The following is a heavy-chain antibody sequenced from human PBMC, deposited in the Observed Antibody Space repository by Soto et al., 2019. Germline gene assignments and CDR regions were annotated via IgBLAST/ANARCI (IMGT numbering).Heavy chain of an antibody. D-gene: IGHD3-10*01. J-gene: IGHJ3*02. Sequence: ASVKVSCKASGYTFTSYAMHWVRQAPGQRLEWMGWINAGNGNTKYSQKFQGRVTITRDTSASTAYMELSSLRSEDTAVYYCARDSAGWFGELGSAFDIWGQGTMVTVSS. V-gene: IGHV1-3*01. CDR3: ARDSAGWFGELGSAFDI. CDR2: INAGNGNT. CDR1: GYTFTSYA.